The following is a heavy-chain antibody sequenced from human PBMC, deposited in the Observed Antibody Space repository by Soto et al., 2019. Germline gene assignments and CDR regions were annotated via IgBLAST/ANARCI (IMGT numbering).Heavy chain of an antibody. Sequence: SETLSLTCTVSGGSISSYYWSWIRQPPGKGLEWIGYIYYSGSTNYNPSLKSRVTISVDTSKIQFSLKLTSVTAADTAVYYCARDNGYSYGYNLDHWGQGTLVTVSS. D-gene: IGHD5-18*01. J-gene: IGHJ4*02. V-gene: IGHV4-59*01. CDR3: ARDNGYSYGYNLDH. CDR2: IYYSGST. CDR1: GGSISSYY.